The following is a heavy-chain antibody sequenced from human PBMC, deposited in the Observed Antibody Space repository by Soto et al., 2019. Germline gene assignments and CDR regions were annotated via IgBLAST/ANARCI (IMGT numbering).Heavy chain of an antibody. CDR3: ARSTRGGSGWYGRDFQH. CDR1: GGSLNGYH. CDR2: INDSGSV. J-gene: IGHJ1*01. Sequence: SETLSLTCAVYGGSLNGYHWSWIRQPPGKGLEWIGEINDSGSVNYNPSLKSRITISVDTSKNQFSLKMTSVTAVDTAVYYCARSTRGGSGWYGRDFQHWGQGTLVTVSS. V-gene: IGHV4-34*01. D-gene: IGHD6-19*01.